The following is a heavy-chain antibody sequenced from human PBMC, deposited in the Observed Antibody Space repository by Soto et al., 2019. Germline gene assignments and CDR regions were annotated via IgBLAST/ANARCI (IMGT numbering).Heavy chain of an antibody. Sequence: GASVKVSCKASGYTFTGYYMHWVRQAPGQGLEWMGWINPNSGGTNYAQKFQGWVTMTRDTSISTAYMELSRLRSDGTAVYYCARAMDYDYVWGSPRYWFDPWGQGTLVTVSS. V-gene: IGHV1-2*04. D-gene: IGHD3-16*01. J-gene: IGHJ5*02. CDR2: INPNSGGT. CDR1: GYTFTGYY. CDR3: ARAMDYDYVWGSPRYWFDP.